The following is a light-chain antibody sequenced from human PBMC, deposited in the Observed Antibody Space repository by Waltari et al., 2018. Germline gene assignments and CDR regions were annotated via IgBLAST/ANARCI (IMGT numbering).Light chain of an antibody. J-gene: IGKJ4*01. CDR3: QQYNNWPRLQGT. Sequence: EIVMTQSPATLSVSPGERATLPCRASQSVSSNLAWYQQKPGQAPRLLIYGASTRATGIPARFSGSGSGTEFTLTISSLQSEDFAVYYCQQYNNWPRLQGTFGGGTKVEIK. CDR2: GAS. V-gene: IGKV3-15*01. CDR1: QSVSSN.